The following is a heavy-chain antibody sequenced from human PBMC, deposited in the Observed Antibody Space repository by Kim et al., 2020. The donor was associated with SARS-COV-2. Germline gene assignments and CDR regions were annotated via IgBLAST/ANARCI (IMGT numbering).Heavy chain of an antibody. CDR3: AKEGAAITKNYYYYGMDV. Sequence: GGSLRLSCAASGFTFSSYGMHWVRQAPGKGLEWVAVISYDGSNKYYADSVKGRFTISRDNSKNTLYLQMNSLRAEDTAVYYCAKEGAAITKNYYYYGMDVWGQGTTVTVSS. V-gene: IGHV3-30*18. CDR2: ISYDGSNK. D-gene: IGHD3-10*01. CDR1: GFTFSSYG. J-gene: IGHJ6*02.